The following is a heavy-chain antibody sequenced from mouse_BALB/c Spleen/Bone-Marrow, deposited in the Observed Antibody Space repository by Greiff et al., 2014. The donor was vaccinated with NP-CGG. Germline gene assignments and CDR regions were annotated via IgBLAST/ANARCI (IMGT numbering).Heavy chain of an antibody. CDR3: APYYYGSSQFAD. Sequence: VQLQQSGAALLASGASVPLSCTASGFNIKDTYMHWVEQRPEQGLEWIGRIDPANGNTKYDPKVQGKATKTAYTSSNTAYLQPSMLTSEDTAVYYCAPYYYGSSQFADWGQGTLVTVSA. CDR2: IDPANGNT. V-gene: IGHV14-3*02. J-gene: IGHJ3*01. CDR1: GFNIKDTY. D-gene: IGHD1-1*01.